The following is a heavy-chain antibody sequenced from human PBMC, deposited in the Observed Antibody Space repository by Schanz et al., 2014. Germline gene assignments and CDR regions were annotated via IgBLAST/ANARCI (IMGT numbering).Heavy chain of an antibody. CDR3: TRSYYDFSWGSYRFRAFDI. CDR2: MSYDGSIK. D-gene: IGHD3-16*02. Sequence: QVQLVESGGGVVQPGRSLRLSCAASGFTFSSYGMHWVRQAPGKGLEWVAAMSYDGSIKYYGDSVKGRFTISRDNAKKTLSLQMISLRAEDTAIYCCTRSYYDFSWGSYRFRAFDIWGQGTTVIVSS. CDR1: GFTFSSYG. V-gene: IGHV3-33*03. J-gene: IGHJ3*02.